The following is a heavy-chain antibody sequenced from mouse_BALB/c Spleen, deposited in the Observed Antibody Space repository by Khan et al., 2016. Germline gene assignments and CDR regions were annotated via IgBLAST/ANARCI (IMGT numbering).Heavy chain of an antibody. D-gene: IGHD1-1*01. Sequence: QVQLQQSGAELVKPGASVKLSCQTSGYTFTSYWIQWVKQRPGQGLGWIGEIFPGAGTTYYNEKFKGKATLTIDTSSHKAYMQLSSVTSEGAAGYFCARYYYSRYYAMDCGGQGTSVTVSS. CDR3: ARYYYSRYYAMDC. J-gene: IGHJ4*01. CDR1: GYTFTSYW. CDR2: IFPGAGTT. V-gene: IGHV1S132*01.